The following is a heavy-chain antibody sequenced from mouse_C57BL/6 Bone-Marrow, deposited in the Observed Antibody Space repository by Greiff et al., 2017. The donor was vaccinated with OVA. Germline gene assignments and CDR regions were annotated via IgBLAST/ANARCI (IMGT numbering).Heavy chain of an antibody. CDR2: IHPSDRDT. D-gene: IGHD1-1*01. CDR3: AILYYYGTDYIDY. CDR1: GYTFTSYW. V-gene: IGHV1-74*01. J-gene: IGHJ2*01. Sequence: QVQLQQPGAELVKPGASVKVSCKASGYTFTSYWMHWVKQRPGQGLEWIGRIHPSDRDTNYTQKFKGKATLTVDKSSSTAYMPLSSLTSEDSAVYYSAILYYYGTDYIDYWGQGTTLTVSS.